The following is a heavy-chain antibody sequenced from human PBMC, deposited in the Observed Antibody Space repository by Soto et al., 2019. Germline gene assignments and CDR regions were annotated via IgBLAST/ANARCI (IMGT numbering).Heavy chain of an antibody. J-gene: IGHJ4*02. CDR2: IHRSGST. D-gene: IGHD3-3*01. Sequence: QVQLQQSGPGLVKPSETLSLTCALSGASLNSDYWWSWVRQSPGKGLEWIGEIHRSGSTNFNSLFKRRTTLSVDKSDKQVSLSIDSVTAADTAVYYCARGAHYTWDYWGQGSLVTVS. CDR3: ARGAHYTWDY. V-gene: IGHV4-4*02. CDR1: GASLNSDYW.